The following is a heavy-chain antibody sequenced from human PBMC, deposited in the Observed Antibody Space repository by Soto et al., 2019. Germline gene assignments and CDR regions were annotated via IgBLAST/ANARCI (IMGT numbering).Heavy chain of an antibody. Sequence: QITLKESGPTLVKPTQTLTLTCTFSGFSLSASGVGVGWIRQPPGKALEWLAIIYWDDAKHYSPSLKSSLTQPQHTTKNQVALTKTNMDPLGTATYSGAHKGGGDRILDYWGQGTLVTVSS. CDR1: GFSLSASGVG. CDR3: AHKGGGDRILDY. D-gene: IGHD3-16*01. CDR2: IYWDDAK. J-gene: IGHJ4*02. V-gene: IGHV2-5*02.